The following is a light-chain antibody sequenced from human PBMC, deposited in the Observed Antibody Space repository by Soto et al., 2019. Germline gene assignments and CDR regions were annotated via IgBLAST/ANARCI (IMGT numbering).Light chain of an antibody. CDR2: NAS. CDR3: QQYGSSGT. Sequence: EIVMKQSPATLSLTPGERAILSCRASQSVSTFLAWFQQKPGQPPRLLIYNASNRTTGIPARFSGSGSGTDFTLTISRLEPEDFAVYYCQQYGSSGTFGQGTKVDIK. V-gene: IGKV3-20*01. J-gene: IGKJ1*01. CDR1: QSVSTF.